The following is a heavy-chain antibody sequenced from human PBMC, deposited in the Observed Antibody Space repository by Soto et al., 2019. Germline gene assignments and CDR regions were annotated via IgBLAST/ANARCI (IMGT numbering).Heavy chain of an antibody. CDR3: TKRRNVLRFLEWSSGMEV. V-gene: IGHV3-30*18. D-gene: IGHD3-3*01. J-gene: IGHJ6*02. CDR1: GFTFSNYG. Sequence: XVSLRLSCAASGFTFSNYGMHWVRQAPGKGLEWVAFISDDGSNKYYADSMKGRFTMSRDNSKSTLYLQMNSLRVEDTAVYYCTKRRNVLRFLEWSSGMEVWGQGTTVTVSS. CDR2: ISDDGSNK.